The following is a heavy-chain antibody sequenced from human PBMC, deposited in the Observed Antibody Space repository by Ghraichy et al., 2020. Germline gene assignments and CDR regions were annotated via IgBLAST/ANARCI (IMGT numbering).Heavy chain of an antibody. J-gene: IGHJ6*02. CDR1: GGSISSYY. CDR2: IYTSGNT. D-gene: IGHD2-15*01. V-gene: IGHV4-4*07. Sequence: SETLSLTCTVSGGSISSYYWSWIRQPAGKGLEWIGRIYTSGNTNYNPSLKSRVTMSVDTSKNQFSLKLSSVTAADTAVYYCASLSSGGRRGGDSYYYYGMDVWGQGTTVTVSS. CDR3: ASLSSGGRRGGDSYYYYGMDV.